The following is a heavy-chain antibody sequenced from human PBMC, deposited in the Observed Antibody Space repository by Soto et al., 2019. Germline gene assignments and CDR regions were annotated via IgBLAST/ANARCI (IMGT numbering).Heavy chain of an antibody. Sequence: EVQLLESGGGLVQPAGSLRLSCAASGFTFSIYTMSWFRQAPGKGLEWVSSIYGNGRSTFYSASVKGRFTISTDNSGNTVYLQMSSLRAEDTAIYYCAKDFTPDSRWDIDYWGQGSLVTVSS. CDR1: GFTFSIYT. V-gene: IGHV3-23*01. J-gene: IGHJ4*02. CDR3: AKDFTPDSRWDIDY. D-gene: IGHD1-26*01. CDR2: IYGNGRST.